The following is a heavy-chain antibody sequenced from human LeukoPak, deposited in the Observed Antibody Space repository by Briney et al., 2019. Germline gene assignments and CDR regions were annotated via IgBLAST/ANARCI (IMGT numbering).Heavy chain of an antibody. V-gene: IGHV4-61*09. CDR3: ARGGSYSAYFTGDY. CDR1: GGSISSGSYY. J-gene: IGHJ4*02. D-gene: IGHD1-26*01. Sequence: SQTLSLTCTVSGGSISSGSYYWSWIRQPAGKGLEWIGHIYTSGSTNYNPSLKSRVTISVDRSKNQFSLKLSSVTAADTAVYYCARGGSYSAYFTGDYWGQGTLVTVSS. CDR2: IYTSGST.